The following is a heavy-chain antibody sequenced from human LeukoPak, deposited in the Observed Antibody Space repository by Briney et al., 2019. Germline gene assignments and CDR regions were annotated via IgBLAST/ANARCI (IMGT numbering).Heavy chain of an antibody. J-gene: IGHJ6*03. Sequence: SETLSLTCAVYGGSFSGYYWSWIRQSPGKGLEWIGEINHSGSTNYNPSLKSRVTISVDTSKNQFSLKLSSVTAADTAVYYCARLRGQQLVPYYYYYMDVWGKGTTVTVSS. D-gene: IGHD6-13*01. CDR2: INHSGST. CDR3: ARLRGQQLVPYYYYYMDV. CDR1: GGSFSGYY. V-gene: IGHV4-34*01.